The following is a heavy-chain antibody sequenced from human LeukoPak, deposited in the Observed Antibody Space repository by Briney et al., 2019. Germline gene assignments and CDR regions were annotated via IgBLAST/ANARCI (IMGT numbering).Heavy chain of an antibody. V-gene: IGHV3-21*01. D-gene: IGHD6-6*01. CDR2: ISSSSSYI. CDR3: AGSYSSSSLWYFDL. J-gene: IGHJ2*01. Sequence: GGSRRLSCAASGFTFSSYSMNWVRQAPGKGLEWVSSISSSSSYIYYADSVKGRFTISRDNAKNSLYLQMNSLRAEDTAVYYCAGSYSSSSLWYFDLWGRGTLVTVSS. CDR1: GFTFSSYS.